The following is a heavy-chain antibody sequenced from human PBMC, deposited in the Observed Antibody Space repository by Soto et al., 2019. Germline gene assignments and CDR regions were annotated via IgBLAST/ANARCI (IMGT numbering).Heavy chain of an antibody. D-gene: IGHD4-17*01. CDR2: ISAYKGNT. J-gene: IGHJ5*02. V-gene: IGHV1-18*01. Sequence: QVQLVQSGAEVKKPAASVKVSCKAPGYTFTSYGISWVRQAPGQGLDWMGRISAYKGNTNYAQKLKDSVTMTTDTSTNTAYMELKSLRTDDTAVYYCARLGALSRPPDYGGNAWFDPWGQGTLVTVSS. CDR1: GYTFTSYG. CDR3: ARLGALSRPPDYGGNAWFDP.